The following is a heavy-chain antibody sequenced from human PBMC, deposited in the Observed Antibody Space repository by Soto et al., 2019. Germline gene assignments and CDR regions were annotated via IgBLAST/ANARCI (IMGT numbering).Heavy chain of an antibody. CDR1: GASVYSGGYS. Sequence: SETLSLTCAVSGASVYSGGYSWSWIRQPPGKGLEWIGYIYHGVSTDYNPSLKSRVTISVDSSKNLFSLSLSSVTAADTAVYFCVRSGCSSTACHTDWFDPWGPGTLVTVSS. D-gene: IGHD2-2*01. CDR2: IYHGVST. CDR3: VRSGCSSTACHTDWFDP. J-gene: IGHJ5*02. V-gene: IGHV4-30-2*01.